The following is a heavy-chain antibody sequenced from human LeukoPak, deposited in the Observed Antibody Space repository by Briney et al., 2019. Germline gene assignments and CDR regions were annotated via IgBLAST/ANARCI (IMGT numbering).Heavy chain of an antibody. CDR3: AKDNPRADYYDSSGPYYFDY. Sequence: GGSLRLSCAASGFTFSRYAMSWVRQAPGKGLEWVSAISGSGGSSYYADSVKGRFTISRDNSKNTLYLQMNSLRAEDTAVYYCAKDNPRADYYDSSGPYYFDYWGQGTLVTVSS. D-gene: IGHD3-22*01. V-gene: IGHV3-23*01. CDR1: GFTFSRYA. CDR2: ISGSGGSS. J-gene: IGHJ4*02.